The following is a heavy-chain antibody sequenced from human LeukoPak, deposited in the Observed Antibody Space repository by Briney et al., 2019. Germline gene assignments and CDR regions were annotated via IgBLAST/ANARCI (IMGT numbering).Heavy chain of an antibody. Sequence: GGSLRLSCAASGFTFSDYYVTWIRQTPGKGLEWISYISISGSAIYYADSVKDRFTISRDNAKNSLYLQMNSLRAEDTAVYYCARVAYYDFWNGYFADREIDYWGQGTLVTVSS. J-gene: IGHJ4*02. CDR1: GFTFSDYY. CDR3: ARVAYYDFWNGYFADREIDY. CDR2: ISISGSAI. V-gene: IGHV3-11*04. D-gene: IGHD3-3*01.